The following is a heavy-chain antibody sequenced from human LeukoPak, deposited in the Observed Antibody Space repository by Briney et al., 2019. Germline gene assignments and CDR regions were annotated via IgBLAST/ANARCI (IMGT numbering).Heavy chain of an antibody. J-gene: IGHJ4*02. D-gene: IGHD6-13*01. CDR2: INPSGGST. V-gene: IGHV1-46*01. CDR3: ARDRIAAAPDDY. Sequence: AASVKASCKASGYTFTSYYMHWVRQAPGQGLEWMGIINPSGGSTSYAQKFQGRVTMTRDTSTSTVYMELSSLRSEDTAVYYCARDRIAAAPDDYWGQGTLVTVSS. CDR1: GYTFTSYY.